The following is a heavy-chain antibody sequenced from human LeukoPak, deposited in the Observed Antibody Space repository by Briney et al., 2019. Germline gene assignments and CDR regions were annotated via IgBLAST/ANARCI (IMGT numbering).Heavy chain of an antibody. J-gene: IGHJ5*02. CDR2: TYYRSTWYN. CDR1: GDSVSNSIAT. V-gene: IGHV6-1*01. CDR3: ARRLTQYDCFDP. D-gene: IGHD2-2*01. Sequence: SQTLSLTCAISGDSVSNSIATWNWVRQSPSSGLEWLGRTYYRSTWYNDYAVSVRGRITVNPDTSKNQFSLHLNSVTPEDTAVYYCARRLTQYDCFDPWGQGILVTVSS.